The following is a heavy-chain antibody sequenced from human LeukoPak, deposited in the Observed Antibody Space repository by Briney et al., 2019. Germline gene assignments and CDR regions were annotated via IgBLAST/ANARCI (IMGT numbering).Heavy chain of an antibody. V-gene: IGHV4-59*12. J-gene: IGHJ4*02. CDR3: ARGSRWLQPFDY. CDR2: IYYSGST. CDR1: GGSFSGYY. Sequence: PSETLSLTCAVYGGSFSGYYWSWIRQPPGKGLEWIGYIYYSGSTNYNPSLKSRVTISVDTSKNQFSLKLSSVTAADTAVYYCARGSRWLQPFDYWGQGTLVTVSS. D-gene: IGHD5-24*01.